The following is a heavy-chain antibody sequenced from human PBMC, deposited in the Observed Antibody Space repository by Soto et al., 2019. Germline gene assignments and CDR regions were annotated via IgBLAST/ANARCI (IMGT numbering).Heavy chain of an antibody. J-gene: IGHJ6*02. CDR1: GYTFTSYG. Sequence: ASVKVSCKASGYTFTSYGISWVRQAPGQGLEWMGWISAYNGNTNYAQKLQGRVTMTTDTSTSTAYMELRSLRSDDTAEYYCEREKIVWFGELPTPYGMDVWGPGPTVTVSS. D-gene: IGHD3-10*01. CDR3: EREKIVWFGELPTPYGMDV. CDR2: ISAYNGNT. V-gene: IGHV1-18*04.